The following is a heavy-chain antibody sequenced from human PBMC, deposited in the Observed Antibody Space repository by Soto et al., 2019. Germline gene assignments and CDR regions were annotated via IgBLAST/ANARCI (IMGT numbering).Heavy chain of an antibody. D-gene: IGHD5-18*01. J-gene: IGHJ4*02. CDR1: GLTLSNAW. CDR2: IKSKTDGGTT. CDR3: TTDQGDSSDFYFFDY. V-gene: IGHV3-15*07. Sequence: EVQLVESGGGLVKPGGSLRLSCAASGLTLSNAWMNWVRQAPGKGLEWVGRIKSKTDGGTTGYAAPVKGGFTVSRDDSKNTLYLQMNSLTTEDTAVYYCTTDQGDSSDFYFFDYWGQGVLVTVSS.